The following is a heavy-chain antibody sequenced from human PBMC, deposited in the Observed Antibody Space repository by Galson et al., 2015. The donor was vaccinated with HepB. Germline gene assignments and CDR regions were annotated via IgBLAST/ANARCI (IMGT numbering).Heavy chain of an antibody. CDR3: ARVAHSDYGDHAHFDS. J-gene: IGHJ4*02. CDR2: ISSSAIYA. V-gene: IGHV3-11*06. CDR1: GFTFSDYY. Sequence: SLRLSCAASGFTFSDYYMSWIRQAPGKGLEWLSYISSSAIYANYADSVKGRFTISRDNVKNSLFLQMNSLTADDTAVYYCARVAHSDYGDHAHFDSWGQGTLVSVSP. D-gene: IGHD4-17*01.